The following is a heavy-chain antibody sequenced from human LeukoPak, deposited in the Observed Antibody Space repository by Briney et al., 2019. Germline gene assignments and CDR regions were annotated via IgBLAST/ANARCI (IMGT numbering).Heavy chain of an antibody. CDR2: IKQDGSEK. V-gene: IGHV3-7*01. D-gene: IGHD3-16*01. J-gene: IGHJ3*02. CDR3: ARHSSYTFGGGFDI. Sequence: PGGSLRLSCAASGFTFSSYGIHWVRQAPGKGLEWVANIKQDGSEKYYVDSVKGRFTISRDNAKNSLYLQMNSLRAEDTAVYYCARHSSYTFGGGFDIWGQGTMVTVSS. CDR1: GFTFSSYG.